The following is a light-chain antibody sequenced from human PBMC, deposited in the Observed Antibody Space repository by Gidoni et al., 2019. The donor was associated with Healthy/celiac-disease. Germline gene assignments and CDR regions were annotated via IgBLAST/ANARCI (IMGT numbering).Light chain of an antibody. J-gene: IGKJ3*01. CDR1: QSISSY. V-gene: IGKV1-39*01. Sequence: DIQMTQSPSSLSASVGDRVTITCRASQSISSYLNWYQQKPGKAPKLLIYAASSLQSGVPSRFSGSGSGTDFTLTLSILQPEDFATYYCQQSYSTPFTFGPGTKVDIK. CDR3: QQSYSTPFT. CDR2: AAS.